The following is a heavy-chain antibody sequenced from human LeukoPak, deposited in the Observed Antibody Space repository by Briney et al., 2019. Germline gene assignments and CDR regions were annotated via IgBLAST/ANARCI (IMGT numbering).Heavy chain of an antibody. D-gene: IGHD5-18*01. CDR3: AVGYGYLLG. J-gene: IGHJ4*02. Sequence: SQTLSLTCAISGDSVSSNSXXXNXXXXXXXXXXXXLGRTYYRSRCYNGYAPSVKSRITINPDTSKNQFSLQLTSVTPEDTAVYYCAVGYGYLLGWGQGILVTVSS. CDR2: TYYRSRCYN. CDR1: GDSVSSNSXX. V-gene: IGHV6-1*01.